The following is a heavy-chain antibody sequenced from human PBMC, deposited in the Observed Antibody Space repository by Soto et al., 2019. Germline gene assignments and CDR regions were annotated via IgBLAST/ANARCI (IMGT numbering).Heavy chain of an antibody. V-gene: IGHV3-21*01. J-gene: IGHJ6*03. CDR1: GFTFSSYS. Sequence: GGSLRLSCAASGFTFSSYSMNWVRQAPGKGLEWVSSISSSSSYIYYADSVKGRFTISRDNSKNSLYLQMNSLRAEDTAVYYCARDPQPPNYGDYIDYYYYYMDVWGKGTTVTVSS. CDR3: ARDPQPPNYGDYIDYYYYYMDV. CDR2: ISSSSSYI. D-gene: IGHD4-17*01.